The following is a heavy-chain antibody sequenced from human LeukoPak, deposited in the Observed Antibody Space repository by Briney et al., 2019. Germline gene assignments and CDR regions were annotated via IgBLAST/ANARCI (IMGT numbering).Heavy chain of an antibody. J-gene: IGHJ3*02. D-gene: IGHD2-2*01. Sequence: GGSLRLSCAASGFTFSSYGMHWVRQAPGKGLEWVAVISYDGSNKYYADSVKGRFTISRDNSKYTLYLQMNSLRAEDTAVYYCAKDGCSSCYHWDAFDIWGQGTMVTVSS. CDR2: ISYDGSNK. V-gene: IGHV3-30*18. CDR3: AKDGCSSCYHWDAFDI. CDR1: GFTFSSYG.